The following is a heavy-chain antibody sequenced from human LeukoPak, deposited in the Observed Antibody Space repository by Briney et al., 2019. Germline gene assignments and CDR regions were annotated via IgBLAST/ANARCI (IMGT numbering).Heavy chain of an antibody. CDR2: IDSDGSST. Sequence: GGSLRLSCAASGFTFSGYWMYWVRQAPGKGLVWVSHIDSDGSSTNYADSVKGRFTISRDNAKNTLYLQMNSLRAEDTAVYYCARALRLAVNLNYWGQGTLVTVSS. J-gene: IGHJ4*01. V-gene: IGHV3-74*01. CDR3: ARALRLAVNLNY. CDR1: GFTFSGYW. D-gene: IGHD6-19*01.